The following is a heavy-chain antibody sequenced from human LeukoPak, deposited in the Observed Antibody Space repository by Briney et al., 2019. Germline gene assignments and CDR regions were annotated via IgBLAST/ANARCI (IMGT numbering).Heavy chain of an antibody. Sequence: GGSLRLSCAASGFTFSSYAMHWVRQAPGKGLEWGAVISYDGSKEYYADSVKGRFTISRDTSKNTLYLQMNSLSSEDTAVYYCARDGVTKYYYYGMDVWGKATTVTVSS. CDR2: ISYDGSKE. V-gene: IGHV3-30*04. CDR3: ARDGVTKYYYYGMDV. CDR1: GFTFSSYA. D-gene: IGHD4-23*01. J-gene: IGHJ6*04.